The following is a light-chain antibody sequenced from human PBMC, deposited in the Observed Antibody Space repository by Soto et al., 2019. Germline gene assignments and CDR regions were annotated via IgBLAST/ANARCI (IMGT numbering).Light chain of an antibody. Sequence: QSALTQPPSASGSPGQSVTISCTGTSSDVGGYNYVSWYQHHPGKAPKLMIYEVSKRPSGVPDRFSGSKSGNTASLNVSGLQAEDEADYYCSSYGGSNNLVFGGGTKLTVL. CDR2: EVS. J-gene: IGLJ3*02. CDR3: SSYGGSNNLV. CDR1: SSDVGGYNY. V-gene: IGLV2-8*01.